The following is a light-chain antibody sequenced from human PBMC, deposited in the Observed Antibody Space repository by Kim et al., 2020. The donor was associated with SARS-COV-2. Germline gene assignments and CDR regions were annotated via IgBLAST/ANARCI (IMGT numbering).Light chain of an antibody. V-gene: IGLV1-40*01. J-gene: IGLJ1*01. CDR1: SSNIGAGYD. CDR2: SND. CDR3: QSYDSGLSGDV. Sequence: QRVTVSCIGSSSNIGAGYDVHWYQQLPRTAPKLLIYSNDNRPSGVPDRFSGSKSGTAASLAITGLQAEDEADYYCQSYDSGLSGDVFGGGTKVTVL.